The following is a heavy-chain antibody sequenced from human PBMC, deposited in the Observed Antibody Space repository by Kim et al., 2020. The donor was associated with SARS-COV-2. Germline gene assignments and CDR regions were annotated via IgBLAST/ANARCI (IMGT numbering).Heavy chain of an antibody. CDR3: AKVVVMDDYNYYYYYGMDV. CDR1: GFTFDIYA. CDR2: ISGGGVNK. J-gene: IGHJ6*02. V-gene: IGHV3-23*01. D-gene: IGHD3-16*01. Sequence: GGSLRLSCVASGFTFDIYAMTWVCQAPGKGLEWDSVISGGGVNKFYADSVGGRFTISRDNSKNTRFLQMNSLRDEDTALYYCAKVVVMDDYNYYYYYGMDVCGQGTTVTVSS.